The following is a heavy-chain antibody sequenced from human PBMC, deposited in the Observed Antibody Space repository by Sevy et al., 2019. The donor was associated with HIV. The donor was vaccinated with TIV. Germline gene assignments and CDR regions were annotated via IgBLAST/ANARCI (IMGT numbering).Heavy chain of an antibody. Sequence: ASVKVSCKASGGTFSRHAISWVRQAPGQGLEWMGGIIPLFGRVNYAQQFLGRVTITADESTSTGYMELSSLRSDDTAVYYCAKGRDDIVAVPAVRLYYQNGMDVWGQGTTVTVSS. CDR1: GGTFSRHA. D-gene: IGHD2-2*01. V-gene: IGHV1-69*13. CDR3: AKGRDDIVAVPAVRLYYQNGMDV. CDR2: IIPLFGRV. J-gene: IGHJ6*02.